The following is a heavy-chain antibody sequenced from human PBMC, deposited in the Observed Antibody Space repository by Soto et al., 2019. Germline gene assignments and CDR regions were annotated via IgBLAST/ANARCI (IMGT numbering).Heavy chain of an antibody. J-gene: IGHJ4*02. Sequence: SETLSLTXTVSGGSTSNYYWNWIRQPAEKRLEWIGRVSSAGSTYYSPTLKSRVTISVDTSKNQFSLHLKSVTAADAAVYYCARDYPYALDVAGYFDFWGQGTPVTVSS. V-gene: IGHV4-4*07. CDR1: GGSTSNYY. CDR3: ARDYPYALDVAGYFDF. D-gene: IGHD6-19*01. CDR2: VSSAGST.